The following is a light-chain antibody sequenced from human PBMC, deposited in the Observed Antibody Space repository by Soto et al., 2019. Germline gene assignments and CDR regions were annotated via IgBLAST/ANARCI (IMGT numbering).Light chain of an antibody. Sequence: QSALTRPASVSGSPGQSITISCTGTSSEVGGYNYVSWYQQHPGKAPKFMIYDVSNRPSGVSNRFAGSKSGNTASLTISGLQAEDEADYYCSSYTTSNTRQIVFGTGTKLTVL. V-gene: IGLV2-14*01. CDR2: DVS. CDR1: SSEVGGYNY. J-gene: IGLJ1*01. CDR3: SSYTTSNTRQIV.